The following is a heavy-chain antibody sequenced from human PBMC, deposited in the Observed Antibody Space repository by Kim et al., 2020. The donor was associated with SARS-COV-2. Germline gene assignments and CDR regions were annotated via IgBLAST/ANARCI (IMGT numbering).Heavy chain of an antibody. CDR1: GDSVSSNSVA. V-gene: IGHV6-1*01. J-gene: IGHJ4*02. Sequence: SQTLSLTCAISGDSVSSNSVAWNWIRQSPSRGLEWLGRTYYRSKWYNDYAVSVKSRITINPDTSKNQFSLQLNSVTPEDTAVYYCGRDSGYSSSRFDYWGQGTLVTVSS. CDR3: GRDSGYSSSRFDY. D-gene: IGHD6-13*01. CDR2: TYYRSKWYN.